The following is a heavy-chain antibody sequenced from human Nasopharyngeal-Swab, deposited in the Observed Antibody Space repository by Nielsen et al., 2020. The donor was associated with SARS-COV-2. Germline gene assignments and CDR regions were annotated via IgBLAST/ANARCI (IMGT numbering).Heavy chain of an antibody. CDR3: ARGHCCDNRGYYYFDY. D-gene: IGHD3-22*01. J-gene: IGHJ4*02. CDR2: IHYGGTT. Sequence: SETLSLTCTVSSGSITSGNYNWDWIRQPPGKGLEWIGSIHYGGTTYYNSSLKSRVTISIDTSKSQFSLNLYSVTAADTAVYYCARGHCCDNRGYYYFDYWGQGTLVTASS. V-gene: IGHV4-39*07. CDR1: SGSITSGNYN.